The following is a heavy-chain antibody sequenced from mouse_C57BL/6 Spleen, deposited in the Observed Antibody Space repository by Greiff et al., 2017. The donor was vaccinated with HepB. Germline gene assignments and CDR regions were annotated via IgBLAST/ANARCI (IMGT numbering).Heavy chain of an antibody. CDR3: ARKGRGYFDY. Sequence: VQLKQPGAELVKPGASVKLSCKASGYTFTSYWMQWVKQRPGQGLEWIGEIDPSDSYTNYNQKFKGKATLTVDTSSSTAYMQLSSLTSEDSAVYYCARKGRGYFDYWGQGTTLTVSS. CDR2: IDPSDSYT. V-gene: IGHV1-50*01. J-gene: IGHJ2*01. CDR1: GYTFTSYW.